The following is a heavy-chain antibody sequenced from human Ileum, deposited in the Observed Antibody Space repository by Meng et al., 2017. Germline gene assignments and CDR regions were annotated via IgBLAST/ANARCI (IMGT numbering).Heavy chain of an antibody. CDR1: GGSISSSIW. V-gene: IGHV4-4*02. CDR2: IHHSGTT. Sequence: QVQLQESGPGLGNPSGALSLTCAVCGGSISSSIWWSWVRQPPEKGLEWIGEIHHSGTTNYSPSLKSRLTISVDKSKNQFSLKLQSVTAADTAVYFCARGVVSGSHYNTYWGQGILVTVSS. J-gene: IGHJ4*02. D-gene: IGHD3-10*01. CDR3: ARGVVSGSHYNTY.